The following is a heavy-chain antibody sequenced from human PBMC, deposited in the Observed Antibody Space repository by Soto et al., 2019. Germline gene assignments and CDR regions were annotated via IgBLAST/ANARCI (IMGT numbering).Heavy chain of an antibody. J-gene: IGHJ4*02. CDR1: GFTFTSSA. Sequence: ASVKVSCKASGFTFTSSAMQWVRQARGQRLEWIGWIVVGSGNTNYAQKFQERVTITRDMSTSTAYMELSSLRSEDTAVYYCAAAPFVWDFWSGYYTHYFDYWGQGTLVTVSS. CDR3: AAAPFVWDFWSGYYTHYFDY. CDR2: IVVGSGNT. V-gene: IGHV1-58*02. D-gene: IGHD3-3*01.